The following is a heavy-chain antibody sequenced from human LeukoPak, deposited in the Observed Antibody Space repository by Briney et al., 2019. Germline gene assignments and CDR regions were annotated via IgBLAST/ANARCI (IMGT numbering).Heavy chain of an antibody. Sequence: AGGSLRLSCAASGFSFSHYALHWVRQAPGKGLEWLAFISYDGNVKYYADSVKGRFTVPRDDSKITLYLQMSSLRTEDTALYYCARDFSTKYSQDYWGQGTLVTVSS. V-gene: IGHV3-30-3*01. CDR1: GFSFSHYA. CDR2: ISYDGNVK. D-gene: IGHD1-26*01. J-gene: IGHJ4*02. CDR3: ARDFSTKYSQDY.